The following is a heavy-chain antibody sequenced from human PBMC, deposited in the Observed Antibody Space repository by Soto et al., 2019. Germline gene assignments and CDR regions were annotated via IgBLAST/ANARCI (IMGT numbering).Heavy chain of an antibody. CDR2: IYYDGST. D-gene: IGHD1-1*01. Sequence: QLQLQESGPGLVKPSETLSLTCSVSGGSITTSSYNWDWIRQPPGKGLEWIGTIYYDGSTSYNPSLKSQVTISVDTSKNHFALKVNSVTAADTAVYYCARFYGTAFGVWGRGTVVTVSS. J-gene: IGHJ3*01. V-gene: IGHV4-39*02. CDR1: GGSITTSSYN. CDR3: ARFYGTAFGV.